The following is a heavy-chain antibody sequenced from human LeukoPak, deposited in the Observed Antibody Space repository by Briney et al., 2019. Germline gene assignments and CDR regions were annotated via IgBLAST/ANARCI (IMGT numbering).Heavy chain of an antibody. Sequence: PGGSLRLSCAASGFSFSNYAMHWVRQAPGKGLEWVAVISYDGSNEYYADSVKGRFTISRDNSKNTLSLQMNSLRAEDTAVYYCARDRSRMVRGIDALDLWGQGTMVTVSS. J-gene: IGHJ3*01. CDR1: GFSFSNYA. CDR3: ARDRSRMVRGIDALDL. V-gene: IGHV3-30-3*01. D-gene: IGHD3-10*01. CDR2: ISYDGSNE.